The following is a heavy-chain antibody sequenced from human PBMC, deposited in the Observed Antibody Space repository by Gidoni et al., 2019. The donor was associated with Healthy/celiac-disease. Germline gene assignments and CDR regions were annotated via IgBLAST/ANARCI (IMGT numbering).Heavy chain of an antibody. D-gene: IGHD3-16*01. CDR1: GYSFTTYW. J-gene: IGHJ3*02. V-gene: IGHV5-10-1*03. CDR2: IDPSDSYT. CDR3: ARFLTTFRYDHPFDAFDI. Sequence: EVQLVQSGAEVKKPGESLSISCKGSGYSFTTYWISWVRQMPGKGLEWMGRIDPSDSYTNYSPSFQGHVTISADKSISTAYLQWSSLKASDTAMYYCARFLTTFRYDHPFDAFDIWGQGTMVTVSS.